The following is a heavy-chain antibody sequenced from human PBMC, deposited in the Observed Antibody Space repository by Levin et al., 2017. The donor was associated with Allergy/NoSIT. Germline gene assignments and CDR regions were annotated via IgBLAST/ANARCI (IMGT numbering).Heavy chain of an antibody. D-gene: IGHD7-27*01. CDR1: GGSISSYY. CDR3: ARERHAGGWPLGGGIYYFDY. Sequence: SQTLSLTCTVSGGSISSYYWSWIRQPPGKGLEWIGYIYYSGSTNYNPSLKSRVTISVDTSKNQFSLKLSPVTAADTAVYYCARERHAGGWPLGGGIYYFDYWGQGTLVTVSS. V-gene: IGHV4-59*01. J-gene: IGHJ4*02. CDR2: IYYSGST.